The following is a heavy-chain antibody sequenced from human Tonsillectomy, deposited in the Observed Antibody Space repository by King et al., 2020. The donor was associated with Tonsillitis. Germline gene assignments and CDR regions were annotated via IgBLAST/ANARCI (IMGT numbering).Heavy chain of an antibody. J-gene: IGHJ5*01. CDR2: ISYDGSNK. Sequence: HVQLVESGGGVVQPGRSLRLSCATSGFTFSKYAMHWVRQAPGKGLEWVAAISYDGSNKYYGDSVKGRFTISRDNSENTVFLQMNSLRTDDTAVYYCGKGSYDISGNYLNWFDCWGQGTLVSVSS. V-gene: IGHV3-30*18. CDR3: GKGSYDISGNYLNWFDC. CDR1: GFTFSKYA. D-gene: IGHD1-26*01.